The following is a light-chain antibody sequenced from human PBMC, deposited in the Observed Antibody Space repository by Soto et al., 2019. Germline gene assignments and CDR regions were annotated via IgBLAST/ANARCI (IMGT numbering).Light chain of an antibody. CDR1: QSISSW. J-gene: IGKJ1*01. Sequence: GDRVTITCRASQSISSWLAWYQQKPGKAPKLLIYDASSLESGVPSRFSGSGSGTEFTLTISSLQPDEFATYDGQQYNSWWTFGQGPKVEIK. V-gene: IGKV1-5*01. CDR2: DAS. CDR3: QQYNSWWT.